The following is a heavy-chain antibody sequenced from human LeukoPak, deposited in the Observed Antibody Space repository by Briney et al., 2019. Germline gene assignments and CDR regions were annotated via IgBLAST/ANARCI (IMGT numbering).Heavy chain of an antibody. J-gene: IGHJ6*03. V-gene: IGHV4-39*01. CDR3: ARQRADYFYYYVDV. CDR2: IYYSETT. CDR1: GGSIGTTNYY. Sequence: SETLSLTCTVSGGSIGTTNYYWGSLRQPPGKGLEWIGSIYYSETTYDNPSLESRVTISIETSKNQFSLSLSSVTAADTAVYYCARQRADYFYYYVDVWGKGTKATVS. D-gene: IGHD3-9*01.